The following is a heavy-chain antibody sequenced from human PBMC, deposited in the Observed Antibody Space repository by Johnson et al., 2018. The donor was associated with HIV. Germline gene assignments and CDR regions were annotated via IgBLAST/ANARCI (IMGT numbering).Heavy chain of an antibody. CDR2: VKNKADGGTI. D-gene: IGHD1-26*01. J-gene: IGHJ3*02. Sequence: VQLVESGGGLVAPGGSLRLSCAASGFSFRNAWMSWVRQAPGKGLEWVGRVKNKADGGTIDYAAFVKGRFIISRDDSKNTLYLQMNSLKTEDTAVYYCTTHQIWETFYAFDIWGQGTVVTVSS. CDR1: GFSFRNAW. V-gene: IGHV3-15*01. CDR3: TTHQIWETFYAFDI.